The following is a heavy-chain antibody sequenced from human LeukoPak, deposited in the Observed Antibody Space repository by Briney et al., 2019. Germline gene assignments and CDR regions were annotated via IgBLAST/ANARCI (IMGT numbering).Heavy chain of an antibody. CDR3: AMYFWSGYSDDAFDI. D-gene: IGHD3-3*01. J-gene: IGHJ3*02. V-gene: IGHV4-39*01. CDR1: GGSISSSSYY. CDR2: IYYSGST. Sequence: SETLSLTCTVSGGSISSSSYYWGWIRQPPGKGLEWIGSIYYSGSTYYNPSLKSRVTISVDTSKNQFSLKLSSVTAADTAVYYCAMYFWSGYSDDAFDIWGQGTMVTVSS.